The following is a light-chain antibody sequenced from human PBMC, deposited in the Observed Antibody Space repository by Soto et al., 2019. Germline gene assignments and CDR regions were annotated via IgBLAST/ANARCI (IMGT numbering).Light chain of an antibody. CDR3: QEYNGRSS. CDR1: QNVDGD. V-gene: IGKV3-15*01. J-gene: IGKJ1*01. CDR2: RTS. Sequence: EGVTTQSPATLSVSPGERATLSCRASQNVDGDLAWYQQKPGQAPRLLIYRTSTRANGTPVRFSGSGSGTEFTLTISSLQSEYFAVYYCQEYNGRSSFGQGTKVEIK.